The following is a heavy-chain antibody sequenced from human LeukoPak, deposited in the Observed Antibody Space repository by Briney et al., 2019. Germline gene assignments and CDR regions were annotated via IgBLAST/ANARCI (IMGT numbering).Heavy chain of an antibody. CDR3: AREVEMATITPFDY. D-gene: IGHD5-24*01. J-gene: IGHJ4*02. CDR2: VSSSGTTT. CDR1: GFTFGSYS. Sequence: PGGSLRLSCAASGFTFGSYSVIWARQAPGKGLEWVSYVSSSGTTTYYADSVKGRFTISRDNGKNLVSLQMNSLRDEDTAVYYCAREVEMATITPFDYWGQGALVTVSS. V-gene: IGHV3-48*02.